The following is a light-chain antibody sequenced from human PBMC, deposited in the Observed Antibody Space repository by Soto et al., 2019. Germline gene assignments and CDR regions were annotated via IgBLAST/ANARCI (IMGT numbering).Light chain of an antibody. CDR2: DAS. CDR1: QSISSNY. V-gene: IGKV3D-20*02. J-gene: IGKJ1*01. CDR3: LHRSNWPT. Sequence: EIVLTQSPGTLSLSPGERATLSCRASQSISSNYLAWYQHKPGQAPRLLIYDASSKATGTPDRFSGSGSGTDFTLTISRLEPEDSAVYYCLHRSNWPTFGQGTKVDIK.